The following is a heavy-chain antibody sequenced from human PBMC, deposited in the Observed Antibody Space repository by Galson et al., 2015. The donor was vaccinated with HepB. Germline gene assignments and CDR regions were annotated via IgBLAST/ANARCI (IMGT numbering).Heavy chain of an antibody. CDR2: IYYNGDT. CDR3: ARHPGRGSVGYAFDL. J-gene: IGHJ4*02. V-gene: IGHV4-59*08. Sequence: ETLSLTCSVSHGSINNYYWSWIRQSPGKRLEWIGYIYYNGDTNYNPSLGYRIGMSVDTSINQVSLWLTSVTAADTAVYFCARHPGRGSVGYAFDLWGQGTLVTVSA. D-gene: IGHD5-12*01. CDR1: HGSINNYY.